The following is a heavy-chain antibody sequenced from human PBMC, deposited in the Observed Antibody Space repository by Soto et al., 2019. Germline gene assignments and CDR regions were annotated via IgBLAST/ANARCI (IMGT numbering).Heavy chain of an antibody. D-gene: IGHD6-19*01. CDR1: GGSISSSNW. Sequence: SETLSLTCAVCGGSISSSNWWSWVRQPPGKGLEWIGEIYHSGSTNYNPSLKSRVTISVDKSKNQFSLKLSSVTAADTAVYYCARGPHSSGWYSSVGWFAPWGQGTLVTVSS. J-gene: IGHJ5*02. CDR3: ARGPHSSGWYSSVGWFAP. CDR2: IYHSGST. V-gene: IGHV4-4*02.